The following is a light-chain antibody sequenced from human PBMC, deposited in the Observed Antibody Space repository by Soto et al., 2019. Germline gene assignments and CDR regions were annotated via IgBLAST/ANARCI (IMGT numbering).Light chain of an antibody. Sequence: QSVLTQSPSASGTPGQRVTISCSGSSSNVGSNTVNWYQQLPGTAPKLLIYGNNKRPSGVPDRFSGSKSGTSASLAISGLQSEDEADYYCATWDDSLNGVVFGGGTKLTVL. CDR1: SSNVGSNT. V-gene: IGLV1-44*01. CDR3: ATWDDSLNGVV. CDR2: GNN. J-gene: IGLJ3*02.